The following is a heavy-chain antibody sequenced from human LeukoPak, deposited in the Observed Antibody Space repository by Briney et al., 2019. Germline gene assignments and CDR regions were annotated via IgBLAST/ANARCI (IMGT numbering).Heavy chain of an antibody. CDR2: VYYTGST. Sequence: PSATLSLTCTVSGGSISSNYWDWIRQPPGEGLEWIGYVYYTGSTSYNPSLKSRVTISVDTSKNQFSLKLSSVTAADTAVYYCARGDVYYDFWSGYQYWGQGTLVTVSS. CDR1: GGSISSNY. J-gene: IGHJ4*02. CDR3: ARGDVYYDFWSGYQY. V-gene: IGHV4-59*01. D-gene: IGHD3-3*01.